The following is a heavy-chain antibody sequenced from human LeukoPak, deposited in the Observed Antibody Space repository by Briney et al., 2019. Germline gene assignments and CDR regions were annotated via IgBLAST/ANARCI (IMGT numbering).Heavy chain of an antibody. D-gene: IGHD3-10*01. Sequence: ASVKVSCKASGYTFTAYYIHWVRQAPGQGLEWMGWINPNSGDTNCAQKFQGRVTMSVDTSKNQFSLRLSSVTAADTAVYYCASYYGSGTYSGYVDYWGQGTLVTV. J-gene: IGHJ4*02. V-gene: IGHV1-2*02. CDR2: INPNSGDT. CDR1: GYTFTAYY. CDR3: ASYYGSGTYSGYVDY.